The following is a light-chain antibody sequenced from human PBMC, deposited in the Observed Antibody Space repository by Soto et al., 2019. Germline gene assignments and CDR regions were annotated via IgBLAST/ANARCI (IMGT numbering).Light chain of an antibody. CDR2: GAS. CDR3: QQYGSSVYT. CDR1: QSVSGSY. V-gene: IGKV3-20*01. J-gene: IGKJ2*01. Sequence: EIVLTQSPGTLSLSPGERATLSCRASQSVSGSYLAWYQQKPGQAPRLLIYGASSRATGIPDRFSGSGSGTDFTITISRLEPEDFAVYYCQQYGSSVYTFGQGTKLEIK.